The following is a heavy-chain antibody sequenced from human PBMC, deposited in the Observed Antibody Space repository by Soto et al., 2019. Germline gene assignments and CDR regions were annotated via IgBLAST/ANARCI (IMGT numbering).Heavy chain of an antibody. Sequence: PXESIQSSLTGSGYSFASHFVACVRQMPGKGLVWMGIIYPGDSDTRYSPSLHGQVTISADKSISTAYRQWSRLKAPDTTMYYCARRYGSVGDYYGMDVSGQGTTVT. V-gene: IGHV5-51*01. CDR3: ARRYGSVGDYYGMDV. CDR2: IYPGDSDT. D-gene: IGHD6-25*01. J-gene: IGHJ6*02. CDR1: GYSFASHF.